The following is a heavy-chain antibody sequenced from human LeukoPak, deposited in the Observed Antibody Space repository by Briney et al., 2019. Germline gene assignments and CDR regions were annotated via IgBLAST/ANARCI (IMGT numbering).Heavy chain of an antibody. J-gene: IGHJ6*02. CDR1: GGSISSGDYY. CDR3: ARRNTNYYYYGMDV. CDR2: IYYSGST. D-gene: IGHD1-14*01. Sequence: SQTLSLTCTVSGGSISSGDYYWSWIRQPPGKGLEWIGYIYYSGSTYYNPSLKSRVTISVDTSKNQFSLKLSSVTAADTAVYYCARRNTNYYYYGMDVWGQGTTVTVSS. V-gene: IGHV4-30-4*01.